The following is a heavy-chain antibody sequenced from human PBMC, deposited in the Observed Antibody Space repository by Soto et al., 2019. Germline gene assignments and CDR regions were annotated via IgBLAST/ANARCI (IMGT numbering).Heavy chain of an antibody. CDR3: ARGGRFLEWLLYPFDY. J-gene: IGHJ4*02. Sequence: ASVKVSCKASGYTFTSYAMHWVRQAPGQRLEWMGWINAGSGNTKYSQKFQGRVTITRDTSASTAYMELSSLRSEDTAVYYCARGGRFLEWLLYPFDYWGQGTLVTVSS. CDR2: INAGSGNT. CDR1: GYTFTSYA. V-gene: IGHV1-3*01. D-gene: IGHD3-3*01.